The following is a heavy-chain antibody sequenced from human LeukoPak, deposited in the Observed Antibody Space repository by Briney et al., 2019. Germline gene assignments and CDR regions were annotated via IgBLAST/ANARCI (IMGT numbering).Heavy chain of an antibody. D-gene: IGHD3-9*01. CDR2: INHSGST. Sequence: SETLSPTCPVYGGSLSGYYWSWIRQPPGKGLEWIGEINHSGSTNSNPSLRSRVTISVDTSKNQFSLKLSSVTAADTAVYYWARRGARYDILTGYYEGGPYYFDYWGQGTLVTVSS. J-gene: IGHJ4*02. CDR3: ARRGARYDILTGYYEGGPYYFDY. CDR1: GGSLSGYY. V-gene: IGHV4-34*01.